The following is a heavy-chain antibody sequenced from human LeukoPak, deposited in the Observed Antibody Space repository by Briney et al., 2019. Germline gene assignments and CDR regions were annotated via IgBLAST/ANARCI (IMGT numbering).Heavy chain of an antibody. CDR2: IYYSGST. D-gene: IGHD3-22*01. CDR3: ARQSEATSGYYYFDY. Sequence: PSETLSLTCTVSGGSISSSSYYWGWIRQPPGKGLEWIGSIYYSGSTYYNPSLKSRVTISVDTSKNQFSLKLSSVTAADTAVYYCARQSEATSGYYYFDYWGQGTLVTVSS. J-gene: IGHJ4*02. V-gene: IGHV4-39*01. CDR1: GGSISSSSYY.